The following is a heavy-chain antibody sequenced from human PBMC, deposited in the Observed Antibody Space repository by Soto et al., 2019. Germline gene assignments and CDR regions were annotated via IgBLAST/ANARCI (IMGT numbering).Heavy chain of an antibody. J-gene: IGHJ5*02. V-gene: IGHV1-3*01. CDR2: INAGNGNT. Sequence: ASVKVSCKASGYTLTSYAMHWVRQAPRQRLEWMGWINAGNGNTKYSQKFQGRVTITRDTSASTAYMELSSLRSEDTAVYHCARDRGIAAPGPRWFDPWGQGTLVTVSS. CDR3: ARDRGIAAPGPRWFDP. CDR1: GYTLTSYA. D-gene: IGHD6-13*01.